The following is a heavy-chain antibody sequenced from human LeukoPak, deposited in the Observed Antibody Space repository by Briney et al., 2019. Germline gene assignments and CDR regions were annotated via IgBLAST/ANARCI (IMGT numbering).Heavy chain of an antibody. CDR1: GYTFTSYY. J-gene: IGHJ4*02. V-gene: IGHV1-46*01. CDR3: ARRFGFEYYFDY. Sequence: ASVKVSCKASGYTFTSYYKHWVRQAPGQGLEWMGIINPSGGSTSYAQKFQGRVTMTRDTSTSTVYMEPSSLRSEDTAVYYCARRFGFEYYFDYWGQGTLVTVSS. CDR2: INPSGGST. D-gene: IGHD3-16*01.